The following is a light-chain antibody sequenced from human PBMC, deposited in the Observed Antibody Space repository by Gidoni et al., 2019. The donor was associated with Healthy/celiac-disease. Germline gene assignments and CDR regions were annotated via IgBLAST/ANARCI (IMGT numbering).Light chain of an antibody. CDR1: QSVSSY. CDR3: QQRSNWRT. Sequence: EIVLTQSPATLSLSPGERATLSCRASQSVSSYLAWYQQKPGQAPRLLIYDASNRATGIPARCSGSGSGTDFTLTISNLEPEDFAVYYCQQRSNWRTFGQXTRLEIK. J-gene: IGKJ5*01. CDR2: DAS. V-gene: IGKV3-11*01.